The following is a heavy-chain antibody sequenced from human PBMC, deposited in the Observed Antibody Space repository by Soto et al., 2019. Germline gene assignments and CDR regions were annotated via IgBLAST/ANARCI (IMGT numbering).Heavy chain of an antibody. CDR3: AREEPASRHHDY. CDR1: GGSCSVYY. J-gene: IGHJ4*02. Sequence: QVQLQQWGAGLLKPSEILSLTCAVYGGSCSVYYWSWIRQTPEKGLEWIGEVSHSGSTTYNPSLKNRVTIAIHTSKNQFSLTLNSVTAADTAMYFCAREEPASRHHDYWGQGNLVTVSS. CDR2: VSHSGST. D-gene: IGHD1-26*01. V-gene: IGHV4-34*02.